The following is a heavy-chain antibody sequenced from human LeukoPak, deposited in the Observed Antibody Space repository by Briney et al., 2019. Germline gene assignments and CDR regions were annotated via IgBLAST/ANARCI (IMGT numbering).Heavy chain of an antibody. D-gene: IGHD5-24*01. V-gene: IGHV1-2*02. J-gene: IGHJ5*02. CDR1: GYTFTGYH. CDR2: INPDSGGT. CDR3: ARDRGNAYRLNWFDP. Sequence: ASVKVSCKASGYTFTGYHMHWVRQAPGQGLEWMGWINPDSGGTKYAQKFQGRVTMTRDTSISTAYMELSRLRSDDTAVYYCARDRGNAYRLNWFDPWGQGTLVTASS.